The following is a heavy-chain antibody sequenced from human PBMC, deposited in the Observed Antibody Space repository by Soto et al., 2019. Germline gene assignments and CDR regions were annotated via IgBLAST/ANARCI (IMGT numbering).Heavy chain of an antibody. CDR3: AREPRGGTGPSDP. CDR1: GGTFSSYA. Sequence: QVQLVQSGAEVKKPGSSVKVSCKASGGTFSSYAISWVRQAPGQGLEWMGGIIPIFGTANYAQKFQGRVTITEDESTSTAYMERSSVRAEDTALYYCAREPRGGTGPSDPWGQGTLVTVSS. J-gene: IGHJ5*02. CDR2: IIPIFGTA. V-gene: IGHV1-69*01.